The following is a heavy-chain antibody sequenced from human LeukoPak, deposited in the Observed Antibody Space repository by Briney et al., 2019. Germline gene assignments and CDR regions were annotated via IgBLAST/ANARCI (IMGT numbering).Heavy chain of an antibody. V-gene: IGHV3-53*01. CDR3: ARDLDY. Sequence: GGSLRLSCAASGFTFSSYAMSWVRQAPGKGLEWVSVLYSGGSTYYADSVKGRFIIFRDNSKNMLYLQMNSLRAEDTAVYFCARDLDYWGQGILVIVSS. CDR2: LYSGGST. J-gene: IGHJ4*02. CDR1: GFTFSSYA.